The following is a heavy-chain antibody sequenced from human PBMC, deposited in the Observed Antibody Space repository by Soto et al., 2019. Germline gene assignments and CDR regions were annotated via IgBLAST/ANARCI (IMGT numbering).Heavy chain of an antibody. J-gene: IGHJ4*02. CDR2: INAGNGNT. CDR1: GYTFTSYA. V-gene: IGHV1-3*01. Sequence: ASVKVSCKASGYTFTSYAMHWVRQAPGQRLEWMGWINAGNGNTKYSQKFQGRVTITRDTSASTAYMELSSLRSEDTAVYYCARGRYSGYDYGYWGQGTLVTVSS. D-gene: IGHD5-12*01. CDR3: ARGRYSGYDYGY.